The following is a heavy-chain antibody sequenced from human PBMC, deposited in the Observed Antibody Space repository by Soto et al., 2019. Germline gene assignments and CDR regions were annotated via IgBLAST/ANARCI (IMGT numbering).Heavy chain of an antibody. J-gene: IGHJ4*02. Sequence: VGSLRLSCAASGFTFSSYAMSWVRQAPGKGLEWVSAISGSGGSTYYADSVKGRFTISRDNSKNTLYLQMNSLRAEDTAVYYCAKGQRIVVVVAANYFDYWGQGTLVTVSS. CDR3: AKGQRIVVVVAANYFDY. CDR1: GFTFSSYA. CDR2: ISGSGGST. D-gene: IGHD2-15*01. V-gene: IGHV3-23*01.